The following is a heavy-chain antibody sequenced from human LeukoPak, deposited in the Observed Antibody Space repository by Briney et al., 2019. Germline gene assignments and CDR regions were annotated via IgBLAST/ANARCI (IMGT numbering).Heavy chain of an antibody. CDR3: AINRLAALIDRNFYGDYWG. J-gene: IGHJ4*02. CDR2: IIPIFGTA. D-gene: IGHD4-17*01. CDR1: GGTFSSYA. V-gene: IGHV1-69*06. Sequence: ASVKVSCKASGGTFSSYAISWVRQAPGQGLEWMGGIIPIFGTANYAQKFQGRVTITADKSTSTAYMELSSLRSEDTAVYYCAINRLAALIDRNFYGDYWGWGQGTLVTVSS.